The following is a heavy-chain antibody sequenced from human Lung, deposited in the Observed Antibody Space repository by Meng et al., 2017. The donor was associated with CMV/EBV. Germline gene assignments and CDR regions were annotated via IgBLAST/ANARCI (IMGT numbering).Heavy chain of an antibody. Sequence: SXTLSLXCTVSGGSITSSDYYWAWLRQTPGKGLEDFGSIHYDGTTYYNPSLKTRVTMSLDASKNQFSLRLSSVTAADTAVNYCARDYEYDTNPFYYWGRGTLVTVSS. V-gene: IGHV4-39*07. D-gene: IGHD4/OR15-4a*01. J-gene: IGHJ4*02. CDR1: GGSITSSDYY. CDR3: ARDYEYDTNPFYY. CDR2: IHYDGTT.